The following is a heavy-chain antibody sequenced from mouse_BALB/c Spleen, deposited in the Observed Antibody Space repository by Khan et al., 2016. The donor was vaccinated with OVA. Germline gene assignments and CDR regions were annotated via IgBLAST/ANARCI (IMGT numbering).Heavy chain of an antibody. Sequence: QIQLVQSGPEMKKPGETVKISCKASDYTFTDYSMHWVKQAPGKGLKWMGWINTETGEPTYADDLKGRFAFSLETSDSTAYLQINNFKTEDTATYFCSGRRRCYFYFWGAGTTVTVSS. D-gene: IGHD3-2*02. CDR1: DYTFTDYS. CDR3: SGRRRCYFYF. V-gene: IGHV9-2-1*01. CDR2: INTETGEP. J-gene: IGHJ1*01.